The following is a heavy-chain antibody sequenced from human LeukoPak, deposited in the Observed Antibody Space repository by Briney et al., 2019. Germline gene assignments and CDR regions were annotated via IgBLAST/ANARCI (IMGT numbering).Heavy chain of an antibody. J-gene: IGHJ6*03. V-gene: IGHV4-34*01. CDR3: ASHRLYYHYMDV. Sequence: SETLPLTCAVSGGSFKGYYWSWIRQPPAKGLEWIGEINPGGSTNYNASLKGRVAISADTSKNQFSLGLSSVTAADTAVYYCASHRLYYHYMDVWGKGTTVTVSS. CDR1: GGSFKGYY. CDR2: INPGGST.